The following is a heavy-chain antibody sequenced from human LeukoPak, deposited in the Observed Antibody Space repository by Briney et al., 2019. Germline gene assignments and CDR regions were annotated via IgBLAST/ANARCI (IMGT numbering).Heavy chain of an antibody. V-gene: IGHV4-59*01. Sequence: SETLSLTGTVSGGSISSYYWSWIRQPPGKGLEWIGCISYTGSGNYNPSLKSRVTISLDTSKNHFSLKLSSVTAADTAIYYCTRGARGDWFDPWGQGTLITVSS. D-gene: IGHD5-12*01. CDR3: TRGARGDWFDP. J-gene: IGHJ5*02. CDR1: GGSISSYY. CDR2: ISYTGSG.